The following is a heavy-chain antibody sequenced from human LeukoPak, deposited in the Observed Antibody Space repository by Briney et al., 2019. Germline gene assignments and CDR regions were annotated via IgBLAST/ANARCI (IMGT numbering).Heavy chain of an antibody. D-gene: IGHD2-2*01. CDR1: GGSIRSYY. CDR2: IYSSGST. Sequence: SSETLSLTCTVSGGSIRSYYWSWIRQPAGKGLEWIGRIYSSGSTNYNPSLKSWLTMSVDTSRNQFSLKLNSVTAADTAVYYCARECFSSICPYNNMDVWGQGTTVTVPS. J-gene: IGHJ6*02. CDR3: ARECFSSICPYNNMDV. V-gene: IGHV4-4*07.